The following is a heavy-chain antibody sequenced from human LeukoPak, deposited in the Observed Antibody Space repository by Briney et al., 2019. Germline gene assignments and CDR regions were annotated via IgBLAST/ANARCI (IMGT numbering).Heavy chain of an antibody. CDR3: ACQVVPAADYYYYYMDV. D-gene: IGHD2-2*01. CDR2: IYTSGST. Sequence: KASETLSLTCTVSGGSISSYYWSWIRQPAGKGLEWIGRIYTSGSTNYNPSLKSRVTMSVDTSKNQFSLRLSSVTAADTAVYYCACQVVPAADYYYYYMDVWGKGTTVTISS. CDR1: GGSISSYY. J-gene: IGHJ6*03. V-gene: IGHV4-4*07.